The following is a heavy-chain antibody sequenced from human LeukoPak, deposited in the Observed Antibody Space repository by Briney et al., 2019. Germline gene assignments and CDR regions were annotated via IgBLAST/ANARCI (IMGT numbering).Heavy chain of an antibody. CDR3: AQRTGDYGSGSYWEPYYYYYGMDV. CDR2: ISGSGGST. V-gene: IGHV3-23*01. D-gene: IGHD3-10*01. CDR1: GFTFSSYA. J-gene: IGHJ6*02. Sequence: GGSLRLSCAASGFTFSSYAMSWVRQAPGKGLEWVSAISGSGGSTYYADSVKGRFTISRDNSKNTLYLQMNSLRAEDTAVYYCAQRTGDYGSGSYWEPYYYYYGMDVWGQGTTVTVSS.